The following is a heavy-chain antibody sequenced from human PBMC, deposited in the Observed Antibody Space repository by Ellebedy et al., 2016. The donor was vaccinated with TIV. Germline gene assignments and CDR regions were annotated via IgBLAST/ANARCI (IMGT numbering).Heavy chain of an antibody. J-gene: IGHJ4*02. Sequence: GESLKISCAASGSGFANYWMSWVRKAPGKGLEWVANINEHGSADYYVDSTLGRFIISRDNRKNSLYLQMNSLRVEDTALYYCASDHGMARDYWGQGTLVIVSS. CDR3: ASDHGMARDY. V-gene: IGHV3-7*03. D-gene: IGHD5-24*01. CDR2: INEHGSAD. CDR1: GSGFANYW.